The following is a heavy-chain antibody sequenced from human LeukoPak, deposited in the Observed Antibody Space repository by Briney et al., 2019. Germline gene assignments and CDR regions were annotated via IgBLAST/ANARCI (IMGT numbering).Heavy chain of an antibody. V-gene: IGHV3-21*06. CDR1: GFTFNKYG. CDR3: ARLRDTSLVYDSLGI. D-gene: IGHD5/OR15-5a*01. CDR2: IDSTSTYI. J-gene: IGHJ3*02. Sequence: AGGSLRLSCAASGFTFNKYGMNWVRQAPGKGLEWVSTIDSTSTYIYYADSVKGRFTIYRDNGKNSMDLQMNSLRVEDTAVYYCARLRDTSLVYDSLGIWGQGTLVTVSS.